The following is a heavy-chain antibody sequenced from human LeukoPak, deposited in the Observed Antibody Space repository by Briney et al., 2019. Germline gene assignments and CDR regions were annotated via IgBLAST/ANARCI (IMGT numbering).Heavy chain of an antibody. D-gene: IGHD3-22*01. CDR1: AGSINSGDYY. J-gene: IGHJ3*02. V-gene: IGHV4-61*02. CDR3: ARGIGTSYDSSRDAFDI. Sequence: PSQTLSLTCTVSAGSINSGDYYWSWIRQPAGKGLEWIGRIYSPGTNYNYNPSVKSRVTISIDTSKNQFSLKLTSVTAAGAAVYYCARGIGTSYDSSRDAFDIWGQGTMVTVSS. CDR2: IYSPGT.